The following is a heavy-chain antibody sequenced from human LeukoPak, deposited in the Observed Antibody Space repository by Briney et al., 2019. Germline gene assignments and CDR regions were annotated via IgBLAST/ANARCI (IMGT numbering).Heavy chain of an antibody. Sequence: GRSLRLSCAASGFTFSSYAMHWVRQAPGKGLEWVTTISYDVNSKYYADSVKGRFTISRDNSKNTLYLQMSSLRADDTAVYYCARETTWGNARYYSDYWGQGTLVTVSS. V-gene: IGHV3-30*04. CDR2: ISYDVNSK. CDR1: GFTFSSYA. D-gene: IGHD3-16*01. J-gene: IGHJ4*02. CDR3: ARETTWGNARYYSDY.